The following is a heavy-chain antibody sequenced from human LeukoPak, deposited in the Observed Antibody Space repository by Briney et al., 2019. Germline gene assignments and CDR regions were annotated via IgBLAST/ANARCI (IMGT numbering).Heavy chain of an antibody. Sequence: ASVKVSCKASGYTFTGYYMHWVRQAPGQGLEWMGIINPSGGSTSYAQKFQGRVTITRNTSISTAYMELSSLRSEDTAVYYCARRFYYYMDVWGKGTTVTVSS. CDR3: ARRFYYYMDV. V-gene: IGHV1-46*01. CDR1: GYTFTGYY. CDR2: INPSGGST. J-gene: IGHJ6*03.